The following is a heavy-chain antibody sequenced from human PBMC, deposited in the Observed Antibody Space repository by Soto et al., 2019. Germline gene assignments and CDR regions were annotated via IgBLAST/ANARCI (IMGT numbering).Heavy chain of an antibody. V-gene: IGHV4-39*01. CDR1: GYSVSSSDYY. CDR3: APLSVSLSGPYGIRV. Sequence: SETLSLTCSVAGYSVSSSDYYWAWIRQPPGKGLEWIGSMLYSGLTYYNPSLKSRVTLSVDTSKNQFSVRLNSVTASDTAVYYCAPLSVSLSGPYGIRVWGQGTTVTVSS. CDR2: MLYSGLT. J-gene: IGHJ6*02. D-gene: IGHD2-15*01.